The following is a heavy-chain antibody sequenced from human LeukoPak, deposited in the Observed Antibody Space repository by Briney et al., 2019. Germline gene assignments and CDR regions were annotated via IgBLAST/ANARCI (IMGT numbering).Heavy chain of an antibody. Sequence: GGSLRLSCAASGFTFSSYAMHWVRQAPGKGLEWVAVISYDGSNKYYADSVKGRFTISRDNSKNTLYLQMNSLRAEDTAVYYCARGSVAGTESGYWGQGTLVTVSS. CDR1: GFTFSSYA. CDR2: ISYDGSNK. D-gene: IGHD6-19*01. J-gene: IGHJ4*02. CDR3: ARGSVAGTESGY. V-gene: IGHV3-30*04.